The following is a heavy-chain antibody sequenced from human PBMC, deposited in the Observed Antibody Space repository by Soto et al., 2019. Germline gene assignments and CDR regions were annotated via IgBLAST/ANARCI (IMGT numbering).Heavy chain of an antibody. CDR2: IKSKTDGGTT. V-gene: IGHV3-15*01. J-gene: IGHJ4*02. D-gene: IGHD4-17*01. Sequence: PGGSLRLSCAASGFTFSNAWMSWVRQAPWKGLEWVGRIKSKTDGGTTDYAAPVKGRFTISRDDSKNTLYLQMNSLKTEDTAVYYCTTESPDDYRLYFDYWGQGTLVTSPQ. CDR1: GFTFSNAW. CDR3: TTESPDDYRLYFDY.